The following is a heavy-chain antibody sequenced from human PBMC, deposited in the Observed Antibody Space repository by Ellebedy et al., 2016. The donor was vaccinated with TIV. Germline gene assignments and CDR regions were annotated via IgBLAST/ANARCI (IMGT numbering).Heavy chain of an antibody. CDR2: IFMSGST. CDR3: ALGSSTYSSFDT. D-gene: IGHD5-18*01. CDR1: GGSFSSYY. V-gene: IGHV4-4*07. Sequence: SETLSLXCTVSGGSFSSYYWSWIRQAAGQGLEWIGRIFMSGSTTYNPSLKNRVTMSVDASKKQCSLHLSSVTAADTAVYFCALGSSTYSSFDTWGQGILVTVSS. J-gene: IGHJ5*02.